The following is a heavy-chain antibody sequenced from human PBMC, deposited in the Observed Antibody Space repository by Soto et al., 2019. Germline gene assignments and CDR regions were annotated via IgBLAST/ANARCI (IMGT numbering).Heavy chain of an antibody. Sequence: GASVKVSFKASGYTFTSYDINWVRQATGQGLEWMGWMNPNSGNTGYAQKFQGRVTMTRNTSISTAYMELSSLRSEDTAVYYCARGGPRYNWNYLDYWGQGTLVTVSS. CDR1: GYTFTSYD. D-gene: IGHD1-20*01. V-gene: IGHV1-8*01. J-gene: IGHJ4*02. CDR3: ARGGPRYNWNYLDY. CDR2: MNPNSGNT.